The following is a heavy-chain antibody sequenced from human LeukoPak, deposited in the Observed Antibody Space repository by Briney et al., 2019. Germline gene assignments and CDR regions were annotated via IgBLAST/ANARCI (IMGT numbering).Heavy chain of an antibody. CDR3: ARGQGHGFDI. CDR2: INNDGSST. V-gene: IGHV3-74*01. J-gene: IGHJ3*02. Sequence: GGSLRLSCAASGFTFSSYWMHWVRQAPGKRLVWVSGINNDGSSTKYADSVKGRFTISRDNAKNTLYVQVNSLRVDDTAVYYCARGQGHGFDIWGQGTMVTVSS. CDR1: GFTFSSYW.